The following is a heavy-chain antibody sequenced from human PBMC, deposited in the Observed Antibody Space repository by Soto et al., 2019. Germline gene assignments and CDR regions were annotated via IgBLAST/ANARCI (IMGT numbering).Heavy chain of an antibody. CDR1: GYTFTSYG. D-gene: IGHD2-2*01. CDR2: ISTYNGNT. J-gene: IGHJ6*02. V-gene: IGHV1-18*01. Sequence: QVQVMQSGAEVKKPGASVKVSCKASGYTFTSYGISWVRQAPGQGLEWMGWISTYNGNTTYAQTLQGRVTMTTDTSTSTAYMELRSLRSADTAVYYCGSDLYQSFFYDGMDVWGQGTTVTVSS. CDR3: GSDLYQSFFYDGMDV.